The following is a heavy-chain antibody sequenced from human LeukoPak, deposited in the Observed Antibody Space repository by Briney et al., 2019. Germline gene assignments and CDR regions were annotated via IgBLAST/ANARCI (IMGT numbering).Heavy chain of an antibody. CDR3: AKEQIFGSGGYYPSNWFDP. Sequence: PGGSLRLSCAASGFTYSTYAISWVRQAPGKGLEWVSGISGSGDTTFYASSVKGRFTISRDNYKNTLYLQMNSLRAEDTAVYYCAKEQIFGSGGYYPSNWFDPWGQGTLVTVSS. V-gene: IGHV3-23*01. D-gene: IGHD3-10*01. J-gene: IGHJ5*02. CDR1: GFTYSTYA. CDR2: ISGSGDTT.